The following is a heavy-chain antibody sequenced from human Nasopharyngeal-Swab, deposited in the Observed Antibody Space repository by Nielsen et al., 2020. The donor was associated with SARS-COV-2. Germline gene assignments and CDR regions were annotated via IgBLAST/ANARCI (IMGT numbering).Heavy chain of an antibody. CDR1: GYNFATYW. CDR3: ARLPMRAASGRGAFDI. J-gene: IGHJ3*02. Sequence: KASCKASGYNFATYWIGWVRQMPGEGLRWMGLIYPGDSDTRYSPSLQGQVTISADRSITTAYLQWSSLKASDTAMYYCARLPMRAASGRGAFDIWGQETMVTVSS. D-gene: IGHD6-13*01. CDR2: IYPGDSDT. V-gene: IGHV5-51*01.